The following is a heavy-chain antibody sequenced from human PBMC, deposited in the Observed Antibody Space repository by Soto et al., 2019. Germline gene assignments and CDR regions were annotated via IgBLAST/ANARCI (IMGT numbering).Heavy chain of an antibody. CDR2: ISYDGSDK. Sequence: QEHLVESGGGVVQPGTSLRLSCEASGFTFNTYGMHWLRQTPGKGLEWVAVISYDGSDKFYLDSVKGRFTISRDNSKNTLYLQMSSLRAEDTAIHYCAKSPNFYCSSPNCYKYYFDFWGQGTLVTVSS. CDR1: GFTFNTYG. D-gene: IGHD2-2*01. V-gene: IGHV3-30*18. J-gene: IGHJ4*02. CDR3: AKSPNFYCSSPNCYKYYFDF.